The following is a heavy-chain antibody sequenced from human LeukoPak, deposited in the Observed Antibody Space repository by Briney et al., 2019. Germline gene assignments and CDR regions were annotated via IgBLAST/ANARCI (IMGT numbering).Heavy chain of an antibody. V-gene: IGHV1-18*01. CDR1: GYTFTSYG. Sequence: GASVKVSCKASGYTFTSYGISWVRQAPGQGLEWMGWISAYNGNTNYAQKLQGRVTMTTDTSTSTAYMELRSLRSDDTAVYYCASSLLLYYYGSGSLEHWGQGTLVTVSS. CDR3: ASSLLLYYYGSGSLEH. D-gene: IGHD3-10*01. J-gene: IGHJ1*01. CDR2: ISAYNGNT.